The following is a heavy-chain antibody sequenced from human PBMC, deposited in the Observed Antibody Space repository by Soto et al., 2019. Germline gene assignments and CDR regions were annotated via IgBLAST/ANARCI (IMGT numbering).Heavy chain of an antibody. Sequence: EASVKVSCKASGYTFTSYGISWVRQAPGQGLEWMGWISAYNGNTNYAQKLQGRVTMTTDTSTSTAYMELRSLRSDDTAVYYCARDRDDILTGYYKGVDWFDPWGQGTLVTVSS. CDR2: ISAYNGNT. D-gene: IGHD3-9*01. V-gene: IGHV1-18*04. CDR3: ARDRDDILTGYYKGVDWFDP. J-gene: IGHJ5*02. CDR1: GYTFTSYG.